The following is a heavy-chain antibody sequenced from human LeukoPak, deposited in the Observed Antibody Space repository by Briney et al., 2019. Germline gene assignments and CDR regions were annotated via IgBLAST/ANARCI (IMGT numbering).Heavy chain of an antibody. J-gene: IGHJ4*02. CDR3: ARVEMATYFDY. CDR1: GGSISSGSYY. V-gene: IGHV4-61*02. CDR2: IYTSGST. D-gene: IGHD5-24*01. Sequence: ASETLSLTCTVSGGSISSGSYYWSWIRQPAGKGLEWIGRIYTSGSTNYNPSLKRRVTISVDTSKNQFSLKLSSVTAADTAVYYCARVEMATYFDYWGQGTLVTVSS.